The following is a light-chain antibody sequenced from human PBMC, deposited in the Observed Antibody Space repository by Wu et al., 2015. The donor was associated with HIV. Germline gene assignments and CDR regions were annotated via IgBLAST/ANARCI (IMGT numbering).Light chain of an antibody. J-gene: IGKJ1*01. CDR3: QQRSNWPPT. V-gene: IGKV3-11*01. CDR1: QSVSSY. Sequence: EIVLTQSPGTLSLSPGERATLSCRASQSVSSYLAWYQQKPGQAPRLLIYDASNRATGIPARFSGSGSGTDFTLTISSLEPEDFAVYYCQQRSNWPPTFGQGTKVEIK. CDR2: DAS.